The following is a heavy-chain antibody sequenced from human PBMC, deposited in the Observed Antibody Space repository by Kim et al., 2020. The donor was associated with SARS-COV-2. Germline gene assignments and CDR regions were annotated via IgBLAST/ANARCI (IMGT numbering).Heavy chain of an antibody. CDR3: ARLSWRMVRGLEGEPSDY. D-gene: IGHD3-10*01. Sequence: GESLKISCKGSGYSFTSYWISWVRQMPGKGLEWMGRIDPSDSYSNYSPSFQGHVTISADKSISTAYLQWSSLKASDTAMYYCARLSWRMVRGLEGEPSDYWGQGTLVTVSS. CDR1: GYSFTSYW. CDR2: IDPSDSYS. J-gene: IGHJ4*02. V-gene: IGHV5-10-1*01.